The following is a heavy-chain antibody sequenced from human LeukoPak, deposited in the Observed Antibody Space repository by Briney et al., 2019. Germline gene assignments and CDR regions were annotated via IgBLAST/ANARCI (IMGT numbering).Heavy chain of an antibody. CDR3: AGGDYYDSSGYCEYFQP. D-gene: IGHD3-22*01. CDR1: GYTFTSCY. Sequence: AASVKVSCKASGYTFTSCYTHWVRQAPGQGLEWMGIINPSGGSTSYAQKFQGRVTMTRDTSTSTVYMELSSLRSEDTAVYYGAGGDYYDSSGYCEYFQPWGQGTLVTVSS. J-gene: IGHJ1*01. CDR2: INPSGGST. V-gene: IGHV1-46*01.